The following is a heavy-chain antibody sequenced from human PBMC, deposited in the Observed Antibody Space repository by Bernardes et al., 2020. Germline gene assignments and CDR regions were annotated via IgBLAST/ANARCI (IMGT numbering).Heavy chain of an antibody. CDR1: GFSVGTVGVG. J-gene: IGHJ5*01. CDR3: ARSSSAFGELSRQFDS. V-gene: IGHV2-5*02. Sequence: TLVKPTQTLTLTCTCSGFSVGTVGVGVGWVRQSPGKALEWLANIYWDDDTRLSPSLEGRVTITKDTSENHVVLMMTNMDPVDTATYFCARSSSAFGELSRQFDSWGQGILVTVSS. D-gene: IGHD3-10*01. CDR2: IYWDDDT.